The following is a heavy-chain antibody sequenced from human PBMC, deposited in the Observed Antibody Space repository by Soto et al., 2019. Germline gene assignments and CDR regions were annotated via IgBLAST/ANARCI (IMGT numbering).Heavy chain of an antibody. CDR3: ARDLGYDDK. CDR1: GYPFSSYG. Sequence: QVQLVQSGAEVRKPGASVNVSCKASGYPFSSYGITWVRQAPGQGLEWMGWISVFNGKTTSAQNLQGRVTMTADKSTSTAYMEVRRLRYDDTAVYYCARDLGYDDKWGQGTLVTVSS. J-gene: IGHJ4*02. V-gene: IGHV1-18*01. D-gene: IGHD2-2*03. CDR2: ISVFNGKT.